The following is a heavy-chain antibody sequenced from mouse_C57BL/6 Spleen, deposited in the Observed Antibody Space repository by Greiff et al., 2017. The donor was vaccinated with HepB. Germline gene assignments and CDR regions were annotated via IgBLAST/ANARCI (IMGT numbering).Heavy chain of an antibody. CDR3: ARGSSAWFAY. J-gene: IGHJ3*01. D-gene: IGHD1-3*01. CDR1: GYSFTGYF. Sequence: DVQLVESGPELVKPGDSVKISCKASGYSFTGYFMNWVMQSHGKSLEWIGRINPYNGDTFYNQKFKGKATLTVDKSSSTAHMELRSLTSEDSAVYYCARGSSAWFAYWGQGTLVTVSA. V-gene: IGHV1-20*01. CDR2: INPYNGDT.